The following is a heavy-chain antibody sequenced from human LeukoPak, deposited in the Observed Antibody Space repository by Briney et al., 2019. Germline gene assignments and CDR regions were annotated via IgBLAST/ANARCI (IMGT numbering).Heavy chain of an antibody. CDR3: ARDPGLEYSSSPRKIGAFDI. J-gene: IGHJ3*02. Sequence: SETLSLTCTVSGGSISSSSYYWGWIRQPPGKGLEWIGSIYYSGSTYYNPSLKSRVTISVDTSKNQFSLKLSSVTAADTAVYYCARDPGLEYSSSPRKIGAFDIWGQGTMVTVSS. CDR1: GGSISSSSYY. D-gene: IGHD6-6*01. V-gene: IGHV4-39*07. CDR2: IYYSGST.